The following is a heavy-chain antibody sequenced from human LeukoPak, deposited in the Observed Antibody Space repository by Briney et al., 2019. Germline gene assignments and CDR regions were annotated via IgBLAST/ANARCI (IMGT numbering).Heavy chain of an antibody. V-gene: IGHV3-43D*04. Sequence: GGSLRLSCAVSGFTFDRYAMHWVRQAPAQGQEWVSLVTWDGGTTSYADSVKGRFTISRDNNKNSVYLQMSSLGPEDTALYFCAKDMRESSGWYEALDFWGQGTMVTVSS. D-gene: IGHD6-13*01. J-gene: IGHJ3*01. CDR1: GFTFDRYA. CDR3: AKDMRESSGWYEALDF. CDR2: VTWDGGTT.